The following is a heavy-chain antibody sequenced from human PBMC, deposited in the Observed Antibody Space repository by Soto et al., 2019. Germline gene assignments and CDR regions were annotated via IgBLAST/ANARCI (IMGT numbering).Heavy chain of an antibody. D-gene: IGHD3-22*01. CDR2: VYYGGNT. CDR1: GGSISSSSYY. J-gene: IGHJ6*02. V-gene: IGHV4-39*01. CDR3: AGGDYYHSSGYYFYYYTMDV. Sequence: SETLSLTCTVSGGSISSSSYYWGWIRQPPGKGLEWIGNVYYGGNTYYNPSLKSRVTISVETSKSQFSLKLSSVTAADTAVYYCAGGDYYHSSGYYFYYYTMDVWGQRTTVTVSS.